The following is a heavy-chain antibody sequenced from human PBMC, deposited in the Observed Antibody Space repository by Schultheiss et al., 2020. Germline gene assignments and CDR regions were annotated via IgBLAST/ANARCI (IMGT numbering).Heavy chain of an antibody. CDR2: IYYSGST. CDR1: GGSISSYY. J-gene: IGHJ4*02. D-gene: IGHD3-22*01. V-gene: IGHV4-4*08. CDR3: ARDEYYYDSSGYYGAIDY. Sequence: SETLSLTCTVSGGSISSYYWSWIRQPPGKGLEWIGYIYYSGSTNYNPSLKSRVTISVDTSKNQFSLKLSSVTAADTAVYYCARDEYYYDSSGYYGAIDYWGQGTLVTVSS.